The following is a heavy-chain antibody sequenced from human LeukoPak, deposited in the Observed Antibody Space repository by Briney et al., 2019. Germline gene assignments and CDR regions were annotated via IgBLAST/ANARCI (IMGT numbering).Heavy chain of an antibody. V-gene: IGHV4-39*01. CDR3: ARHTYDSSGYYYSYFDY. J-gene: IGHJ4*02. CDR2: IYYSGST. D-gene: IGHD3-22*01. CDR1: GVSISSSSYY. Sequence: SETLSLTCTVSGVSISSSSYYWGWIRQPPGKGLEWIGSIYYSGSTYYNPSLKSRVTISVDMSKNQFSLKLSSVTAADTAVYYCARHTYDSSGYYYSYFDYWGQGTLVTVSS.